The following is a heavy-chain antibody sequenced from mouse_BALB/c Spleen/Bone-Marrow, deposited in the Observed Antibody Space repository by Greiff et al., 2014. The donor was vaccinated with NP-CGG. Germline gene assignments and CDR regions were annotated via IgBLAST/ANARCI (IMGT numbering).Heavy chain of an antibody. V-gene: IGHV14-3*02. CDR3: ARYYYGSSYAMDY. J-gene: IGHJ4*01. D-gene: IGHD1-1*01. CDR2: IDPANGNT. CDR1: GFNIKDTY. Sequence: VQLKESGAELVKPGASVKLSCTASGFNIKDTYMHWVKQRPEQGLEWIGRIDPANGNTKYDPKFQGKATITADTSSNTAYLQLSNLTSEDTAVYYCARYYYGSSYAMDYWGQGTSVTVSS.